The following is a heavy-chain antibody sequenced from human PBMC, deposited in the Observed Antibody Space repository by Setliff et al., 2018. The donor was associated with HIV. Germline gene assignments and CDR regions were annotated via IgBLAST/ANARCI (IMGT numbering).Heavy chain of an antibody. J-gene: IGHJ6*02. Sequence: GESLKISCKGSGYSFTSNWIGWVRQMPRKGLEWMGIIYPGDSDTRYSPSFQGQVTISADKSISTAYLQWSSLKASDTAMYYCARGVGGYYPYYYYGMDVWGQGTTVTVSS. CDR3: ARGVGGYYPYYYYGMDV. D-gene: IGHD3-3*01. V-gene: IGHV5-51*01. CDR1: GYSFTSNW. CDR2: IYPGDSDT.